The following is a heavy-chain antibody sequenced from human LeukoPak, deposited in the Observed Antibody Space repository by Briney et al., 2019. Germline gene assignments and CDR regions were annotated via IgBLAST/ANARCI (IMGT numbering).Heavy chain of an antibody. CDR3: AKGVAVASPYYFDY. Sequence: GGSLRLSCAASGFTVSSNSMSWVRQAPGKGLEWVSIIYSDVRTYYADSVKGRFSISRDDSENTLFLQMNSLRAEDTAVYYCAKGVAVASPYYFDYWGQGTLVTVSS. J-gene: IGHJ4*02. CDR2: IYSDVRT. D-gene: IGHD6-19*01. V-gene: IGHV3-66*02. CDR1: GFTVSSNS.